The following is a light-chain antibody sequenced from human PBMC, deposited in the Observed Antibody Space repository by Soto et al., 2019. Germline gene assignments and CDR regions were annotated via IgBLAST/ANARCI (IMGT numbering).Light chain of an antibody. V-gene: IGKV1-39*01. CDR1: QSISGY. Sequence: DIQMTQSPSSLSASVGDRVTITCRASQSISGYLNWYQQKPGRAPNLLIYTAFSLQSGVPSRFSGSASGTDFTLTISSLQPEDFATYYCLQTYSTPGTLGQGTKLEIK. J-gene: IGKJ2*02. CDR3: LQTYSTPGT. CDR2: TAF.